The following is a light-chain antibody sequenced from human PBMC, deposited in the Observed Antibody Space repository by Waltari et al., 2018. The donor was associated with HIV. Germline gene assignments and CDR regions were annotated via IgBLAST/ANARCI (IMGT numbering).Light chain of an antibody. CDR3: SSYSPRDSVV. Sequence: HSVLTQPASVSGSPGPSIAISCSGPTGDMSSLNFVSWYQQSPGRAPKLIIFEVSSRPSGISDRFSGSKSGDTASLTISALRTEDEADYFCSSYSPRDSVVFGGGTKVTVL. CDR1: TGDMSSLNF. V-gene: IGLV2-14*01. CDR2: EVS. J-gene: IGLJ3*02.